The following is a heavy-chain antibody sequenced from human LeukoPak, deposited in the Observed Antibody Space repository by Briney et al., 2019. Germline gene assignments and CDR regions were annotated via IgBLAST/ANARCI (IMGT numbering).Heavy chain of an antibody. J-gene: IGHJ5*01. CDR1: GFTFSYAW. CDR2: IKSKSDGGTT. Sequence: PGGSLRLSCAASGFTFSYAWMSWVRQAPGKGLECVGRIKSKSDGGTTDYAAPVKGRFTISRDNSKNTLSLQMSSLRAEDTAVYYCVKDYSRDWNGHWFDSWGQGTLVTVSS. CDR3: VKDYSRDWNGHWFDS. V-gene: IGHV3-15*05. D-gene: IGHD1-1*01.